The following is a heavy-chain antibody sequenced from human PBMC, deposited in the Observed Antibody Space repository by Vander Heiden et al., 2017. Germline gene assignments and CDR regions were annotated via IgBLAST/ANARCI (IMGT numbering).Heavy chain of an antibody. V-gene: IGHV3-23*01. CDR2: ISGSGGST. J-gene: IGHJ4*02. D-gene: IGHD6-19*01. CDR3: AKDQYSSGWYGY. CDR1: GFTFSSYA. Sequence: EVQMLESGGGLVQPGGSLRLSCAASGFTFSSYAMSWVRQAPGKGLEWVSAISGSGGSTYYADSVKGRFTISRDNSKNTLYLQMNSLRAEDTAVYYCAKDQYSSGWYGYWGQGTLVTVSS.